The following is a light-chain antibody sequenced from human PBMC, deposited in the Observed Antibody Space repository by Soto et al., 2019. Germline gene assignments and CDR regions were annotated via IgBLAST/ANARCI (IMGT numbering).Light chain of an antibody. V-gene: IGLV2-23*01. CDR2: EGN. CDR3: CAYAGSSGSVV. J-gene: IGLJ2*01. Sequence: QSALTQPASVSGSPGQSITISCSGTSSDVANFNLVSWYQHPPGKAPKLMIYEGNKRPSGVSNRLSGSKSDNTASLTISGLQAEDEAVYYCCAYAGSSGSVVFGGGTKLTVL. CDR1: SSDVANFNL.